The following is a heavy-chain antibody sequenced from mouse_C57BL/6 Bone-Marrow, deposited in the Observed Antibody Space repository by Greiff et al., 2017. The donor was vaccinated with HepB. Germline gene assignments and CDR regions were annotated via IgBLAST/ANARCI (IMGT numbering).Heavy chain of an antibody. J-gene: IGHJ2*01. CDR1: GYTFTDYN. CDR2: IYPGGGYT. Sequence: VQLQQSGPELVKPGASVKIPCKASGYTFTDYNMDWVKQSHGKSLEWIGDIYPGGGYTNYNEKFKGKATLTADKSSSTAYMQFSSLTSEDSAIYYCARWLLRENYFDYWGQGTTLTVSS. CDR3: ARWLLRENYFDY. V-gene: IGHV1-83*01. D-gene: IGHD2-3*01.